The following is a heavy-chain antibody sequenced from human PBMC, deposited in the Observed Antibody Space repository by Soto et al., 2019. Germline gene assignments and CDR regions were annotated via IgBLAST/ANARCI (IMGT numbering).Heavy chain of an antibody. D-gene: IGHD6-6*01. J-gene: IGHJ4*02. CDR2: IKQDGSEK. CDR1: GFTFSSYW. Sequence: HPGGSLRRSCAASGFTFSSYWMSWVRQAPGKGLEWVANIKQDGSEKYYVDSVKGRFTISRDNAKNSLYLQMNSLRAEDTAVYYCAREDSSSIVHNPEYWGQGTLVTVSS. V-gene: IGHV3-7*05. CDR3: AREDSSSIVHNPEY.